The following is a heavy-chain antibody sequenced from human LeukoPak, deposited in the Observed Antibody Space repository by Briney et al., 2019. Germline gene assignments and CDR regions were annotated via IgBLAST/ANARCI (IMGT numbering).Heavy chain of an antibody. Sequence: SETPSLTCTVSGGSISSSSYYWGWIRQPPGKGLEWIGSIYYSGSTYYNPSLKSRVTISVDTSKNQFSLKLSSMTAADTAVYYCARDSGAYSGYKYFDYWGQGTLVTVSS. V-gene: IGHV4-39*07. CDR2: IYYSGST. D-gene: IGHD5-12*01. J-gene: IGHJ4*02. CDR1: GGSISSSSYY. CDR3: ARDSGAYSGYKYFDY.